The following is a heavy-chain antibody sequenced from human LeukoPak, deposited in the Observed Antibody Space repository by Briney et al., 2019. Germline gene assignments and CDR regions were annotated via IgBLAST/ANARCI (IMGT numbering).Heavy chain of an antibody. Sequence: GGSLRLSCAASGFTFSSYAMNWVRQAPGKGLEWVSTLSGSGGSTNYADSVKGRFTISRDNSKNTLYLQMDSLTAEDTALYYCAKDRGIATRPVFDQWGQGTLVTVSS. CDR3: AKDRGIATRPVFDQ. D-gene: IGHD6-6*01. CDR1: GFTFSSYA. J-gene: IGHJ4*02. CDR2: LSGSGGST. V-gene: IGHV3-23*01.